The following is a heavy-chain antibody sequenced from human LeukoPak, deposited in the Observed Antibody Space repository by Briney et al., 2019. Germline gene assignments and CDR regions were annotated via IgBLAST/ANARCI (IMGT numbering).Heavy chain of an antibody. V-gene: IGHV3-30-3*01. J-gene: IGHJ4*02. CDR1: GFTFSSYA. CDR2: TSYDESDK. CDR3: ARGSGCLFCFHY. Sequence: PGRSLRLSCAASGFTFSSYAMHWVRQAPGKGLEWVAVTSYDESDKHYADSVKGRFTISRDNSKNTLYLQMNSLRVEDTAVYYCARGSGCLFCFHYWGQGTLVPVSS. D-gene: IGHD3-16*01.